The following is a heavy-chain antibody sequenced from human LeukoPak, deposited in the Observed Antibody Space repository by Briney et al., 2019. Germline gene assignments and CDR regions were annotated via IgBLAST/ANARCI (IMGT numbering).Heavy chain of an antibody. CDR2: IGEDGSEK. D-gene: IGHD3-3*01. J-gene: IGHJ6*03. Sequence: GSLRLSCAASGFTFSSNWMTWVRQAPGNGLKGVAKIGEDGSEKYYVDSVKGRFTISRDNAKNSLYLQVNSLRAEDTAVDYCARLNYYVWSGVWEGYYMDGWGKGTTVTVSS. V-gene: IGHV3-7*01. CDR3: ARLNYYVWSGVWEGYYMDG. CDR1: GFTFSSNW.